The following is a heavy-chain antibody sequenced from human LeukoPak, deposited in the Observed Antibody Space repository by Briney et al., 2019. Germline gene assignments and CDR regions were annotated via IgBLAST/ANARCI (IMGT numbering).Heavy chain of an antibody. V-gene: IGHV3-53*01. Sequence: GGSLRLSCAASGFTFSSNYMSWVRQAPGKGLEWVSVIYSGGSTYYADSVKGRFTISRDNSKNTLYLQMNSLRAEDTAVYYCARGRMGVDYYFDYWGQGTLVTVSS. CDR2: IYSGGST. D-gene: IGHD2-15*01. CDR3: ARGRMGVDYYFDY. CDR1: GFTFSSNY. J-gene: IGHJ4*02.